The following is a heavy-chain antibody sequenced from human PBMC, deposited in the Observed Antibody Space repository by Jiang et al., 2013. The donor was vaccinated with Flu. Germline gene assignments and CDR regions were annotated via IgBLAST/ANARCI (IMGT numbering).Heavy chain of an antibody. V-gene: IGHV4-59*01. CDR1: GGSISSYY. CDR2: IYYSGST. D-gene: IGHD3-22*01. J-gene: IGHJ4*02. CDR3: ARATYYYDTSGYLLDY. Sequence: GGSISSYYWSWIRQPPGKGLEWIGYIYYSGSTNYSPSLKSRVTISVDTSENQFSLKLSSVTAADTAVYYCARATYYYDTSGYLLDYWGQGTLVTVSS.